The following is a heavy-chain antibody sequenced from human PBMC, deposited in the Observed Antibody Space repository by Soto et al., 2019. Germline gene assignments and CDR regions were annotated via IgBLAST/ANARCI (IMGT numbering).Heavy chain of an antibody. CDR2: IKSKTDGGTT. CDR3: TTGNYDILTGYH. V-gene: IGHV3-15*01. Sequence: GGSLRLSCAASGFTFSSYAMSWVRQAPGKGLEWVGRIKSKTDGGTTDYAAPVKGRFTISRDDSKNTLYLQMNSLKTEDTAVYYCTTGNYDILTGYHWGQGTLVTVSS. D-gene: IGHD3-9*01. CDR1: GFTFSSYA. J-gene: IGHJ5*02.